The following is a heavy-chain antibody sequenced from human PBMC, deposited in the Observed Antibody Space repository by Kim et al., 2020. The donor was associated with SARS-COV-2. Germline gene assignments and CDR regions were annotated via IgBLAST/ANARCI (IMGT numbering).Heavy chain of an antibody. D-gene: IGHD3-16*02. Sequence: SETLSLTRTVSGGSISSYYWSWIRQPPGKGLEWIGYIYYSGSTNYNPSLKSRVTISVDTSKNQFSLKLSSVTAADTAVYYCARGGYDYIWGSYRPDYYYYYMDVWGKGTTVTVSS. CDR1: GGSISSYY. V-gene: IGHV4-59*01. CDR3: ARGGYDYIWGSYRPDYYYYYMDV. J-gene: IGHJ6*03. CDR2: IYYSGST.